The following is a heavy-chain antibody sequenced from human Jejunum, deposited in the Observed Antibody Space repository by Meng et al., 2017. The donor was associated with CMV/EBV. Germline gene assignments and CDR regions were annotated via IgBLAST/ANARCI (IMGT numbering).Heavy chain of an antibody. CDR1: GGSIRTYF. D-gene: IGHD2-2*01. Sequence: ILSGGSIRTYFSHWIRQPPGKGLDWIGNVFYSGSTDYNPSFKSRVTISVDTSKNHFSLKLTSVTAADTAIYYCARSCSSTTCRIDNWGQGTLVTVSS. J-gene: IGHJ4*02. V-gene: IGHV4-59*01. CDR3: ARSCSSTTCRIDN. CDR2: VFYSGST.